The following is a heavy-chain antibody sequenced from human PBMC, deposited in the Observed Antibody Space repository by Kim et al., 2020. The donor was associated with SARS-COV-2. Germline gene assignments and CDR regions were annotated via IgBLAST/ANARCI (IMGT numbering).Heavy chain of an antibody. CDR3: AREATVVSWYFDY. D-gene: IGHD4-17*01. Sequence: SETLSLTCTVSGGSFSRSSYYWGWIRQSPGKGLEWIGSISYSGSTYHNPSLMSRVTMSVDTESRVTMSVGTSKNHFSLRLNSVTAADTAVYYCAREATVVSWYFDYWGQGTLVTVSS. J-gene: IGHJ4*02. V-gene: IGHV4-39*07. CDR2: ISYSGST. CDR1: GGSFSRSSYY.